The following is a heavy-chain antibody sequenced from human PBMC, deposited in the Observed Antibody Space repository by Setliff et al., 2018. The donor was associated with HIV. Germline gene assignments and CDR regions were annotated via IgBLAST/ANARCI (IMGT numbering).Heavy chain of an antibody. J-gene: IGHJ4*02. CDR3: VRNSGWALGS. CDR2: VCQRGGI. V-gene: IGHV4-4*01. Sequence: GTLSLTCTVSGDSIDSPHCWSWVRQSLEKGLEWIGEVCQRGGINYYPFFWSRAIISMDKPKSHFSLRLTSVTAADTAVYFCVRNSGWALGSWGQGTLVTVS. D-gene: IGHD3-16*01. CDR1: GDSIDSPHC.